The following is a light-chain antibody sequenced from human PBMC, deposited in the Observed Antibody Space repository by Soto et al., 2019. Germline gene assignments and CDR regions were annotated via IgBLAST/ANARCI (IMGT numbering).Light chain of an antibody. CDR3: QQYNNWPLT. CDR2: GAF. V-gene: IGKV3-15*01. J-gene: IGKJ5*01. Sequence: EIVLTQSPATLSLSPGERATLSCRASPSVTNFLAWYQQKPGQAPRLLIYGAFSRATGIPVRFSGSGSGTEFTLTISSLQSEDFAVYYCQQYNNWPLTLGQGTRLEIK. CDR1: PSVTNF.